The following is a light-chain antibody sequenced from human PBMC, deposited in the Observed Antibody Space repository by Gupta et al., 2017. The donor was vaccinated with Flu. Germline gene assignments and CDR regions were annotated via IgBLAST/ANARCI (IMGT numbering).Light chain of an antibody. Sequence: QSALPQPASVSGAPGQSITISCTGTSSDVGSYNLVSWYQPHPGKPPKLVIYDVTRRPSGVSNRFSGSKFGNTASLTISGLQAEDEADYYCCSYAGASTLVFGGGTKMTVL. CDR2: DVT. J-gene: IGLJ3*02. CDR3: CSYAGASTLV. V-gene: IGLV2-23*02. CDR1: SSDVGSYNL.